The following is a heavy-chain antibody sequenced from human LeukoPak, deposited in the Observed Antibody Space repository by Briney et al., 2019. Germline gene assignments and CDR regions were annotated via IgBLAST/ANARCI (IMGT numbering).Heavy chain of an antibody. CDR2: ISGSGGST. CDR1: GFTFSSYA. Sequence: GGSLRLSCAASGFTFSSYAMSWVRQAPGKGLEWVSAISGSGGSTYYADSVKGRFTISRDNSKNTLYLQMNSLRAEDTAVYYCAKVVTMVRGVILYFDYWGQGTLVTVSS. CDR3: AKVVTMVRGVILYFDY. J-gene: IGHJ4*02. D-gene: IGHD3-10*01. V-gene: IGHV3-23*01.